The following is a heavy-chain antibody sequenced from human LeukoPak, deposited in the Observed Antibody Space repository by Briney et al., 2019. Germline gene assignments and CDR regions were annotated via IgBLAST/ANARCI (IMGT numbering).Heavy chain of an antibody. CDR2: ISAYNGNT. J-gene: IGHJ5*02. D-gene: IGHD3-3*01. V-gene: IGHV1-18*04. CDR3: ARDHYDFWSGYYTGGWFDP. CDR1: GYTFIDYY. Sequence: ASVKVSCKASGYTFIDYYIHWVRQAPGQGLEWMGWISAYNGNTNYAQKLQGRVTMTTDTSTSTAYMELRSLRSDDTAVYYCARDHYDFWSGYYTGGWFDPWGQGTLVTVSS.